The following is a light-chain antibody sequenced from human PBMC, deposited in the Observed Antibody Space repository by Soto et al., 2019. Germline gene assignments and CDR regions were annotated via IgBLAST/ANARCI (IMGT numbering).Light chain of an antibody. CDR3: QQYGSSYT. Sequence: EIVLTQSPGTLSLSPGESATLSCRASQSVGRNYLAWFQHKPDQAPRLLIYDASNRATGVPDRFSGSGSGTDFTLSVTRLEPEDFAVYYCQQYGSSYTFGQGTKLEIK. CDR1: QSVGRNY. V-gene: IGKV3-20*01. CDR2: DAS. J-gene: IGKJ2*01.